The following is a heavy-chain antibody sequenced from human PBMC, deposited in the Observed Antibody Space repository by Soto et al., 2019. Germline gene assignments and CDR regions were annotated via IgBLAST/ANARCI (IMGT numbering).Heavy chain of an antibody. CDR2: IYHSGST. Sequence: QVQLQESGPGLVKPSGTLSLTCAVSGGSISSSNWWSWVRQPPGKGLEWIGEIYHSGSTNYNPSLKSRVTISVDKSKNQFSLKLSSVTAADTAVYYCARLVVPASSGYYYGMDVWGQGTTVTVSS. D-gene: IGHD2-2*01. CDR3: ARLVVPASSGYYYGMDV. CDR1: GGSISSSNW. J-gene: IGHJ6*02. V-gene: IGHV4-4*02.